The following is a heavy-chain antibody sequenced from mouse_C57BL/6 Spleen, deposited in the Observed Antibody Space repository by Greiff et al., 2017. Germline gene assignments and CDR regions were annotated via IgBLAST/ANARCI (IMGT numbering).Heavy chain of an antibody. Sequence: VKLQQSGAELARPGASVKLSCKASGYTFTSYGISWVKQRTGQGLEWIGEIYPRSGNTYYNEKFKGKATLTADKSSSTAYMELRSLTSEDSAVYFCAQFITTVVARAMDYWGQGTSVTVSS. CDR1: GYTFTSYG. J-gene: IGHJ4*01. V-gene: IGHV1-81*01. CDR3: AQFITTVVARAMDY. D-gene: IGHD1-1*01. CDR2: IYPRSGNT.